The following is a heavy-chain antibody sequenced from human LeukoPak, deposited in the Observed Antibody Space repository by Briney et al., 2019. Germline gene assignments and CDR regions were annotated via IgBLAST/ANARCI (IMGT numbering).Heavy chain of an antibody. D-gene: IGHD1-26*01. J-gene: IGHJ4*02. CDR2: INPNSGGT. Sequence: ASVKVSCXASGYTFTGYYMHWVRQAPGQGLEWMGWINPNSGGTNYAQKFQGRVTMTRDTSISTAYMELSRLRSDDTAVYYCARDTGDEVGATVDYWGQGTLVTVSS. V-gene: IGHV1-2*02. CDR1: GYTFTGYY. CDR3: ARDTGDEVGATVDY.